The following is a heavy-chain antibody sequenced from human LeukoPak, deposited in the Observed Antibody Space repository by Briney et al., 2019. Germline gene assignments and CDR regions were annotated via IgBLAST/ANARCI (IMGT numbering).Heavy chain of an antibody. Sequence: SVTVSCKASGGTFSSYAISWVRQAPGQGLEWMGGIIPIFGTANYAQKFQVRVTITADESTSTAYMELSSLRSEDTAVYYCARDYIVVVPAAKGSWFDPWGQGTLVTASS. J-gene: IGHJ5*02. CDR3: ARDYIVVVPAAKGSWFDP. CDR2: IIPIFGTA. CDR1: GGTFSSYA. V-gene: IGHV1-69*13. D-gene: IGHD2-2*01.